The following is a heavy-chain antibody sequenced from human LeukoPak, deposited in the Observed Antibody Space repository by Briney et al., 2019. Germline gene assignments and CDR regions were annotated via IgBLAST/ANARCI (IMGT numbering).Heavy chain of an antibody. J-gene: IGHJ5*02. V-gene: IGHV4-34*01. CDR2: INHSGST. CDR1: GGPFSGYY. CDR3: ARGECSSTSCYIRWFDP. D-gene: IGHD2-2*02. Sequence: PSETLSLTCAVYGGPFSGYYWSWIRQPPGKGLEWIGEINHSGSTNYNPSLKSRVTISVDTSKNQFSLKLSSVTAADTAVYCCARGECSSTSCYIRWFDPWGQGTLVTVSS.